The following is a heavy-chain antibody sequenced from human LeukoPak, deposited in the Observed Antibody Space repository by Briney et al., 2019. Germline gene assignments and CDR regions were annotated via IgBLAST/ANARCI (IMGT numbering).Heavy chain of an antibody. D-gene: IGHD3-9*01. CDR1: GYTFTSYD. CDR2: ISAYNGNT. Sequence: ASVKVSCKASGYTFTSYDINWVRQATGQGLEWMGWISAYNGNTNYAQKLQGRVTMTTDTSTSTAYMELRSLRSDDTAVYYCARVPYYDILTGYEYYFDYWGQGTLVTVSS. J-gene: IGHJ4*02. V-gene: IGHV1-18*01. CDR3: ARVPYYDILTGYEYYFDY.